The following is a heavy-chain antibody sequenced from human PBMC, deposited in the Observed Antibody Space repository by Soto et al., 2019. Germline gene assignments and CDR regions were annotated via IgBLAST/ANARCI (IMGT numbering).Heavy chain of an antibody. CDR2: IKSKTDGGTT. CDR3: TTLGYCSSTSCYETVATVNYMDV. V-gene: IGHV3-15*01. J-gene: IGHJ6*03. D-gene: IGHD2-2*01. CDR1: GFTFSNAW. Sequence: GGSLRLSCAASGFTFSNAWMSWVRQAPGKGLEWVGRIKSKTDGGTTDYAAPVKGRFTISRDDSKNTLYLQMNSLKTEDTAVYYCTTLGYCSSTSCYETVATVNYMDVWGKGTTVTVSS.